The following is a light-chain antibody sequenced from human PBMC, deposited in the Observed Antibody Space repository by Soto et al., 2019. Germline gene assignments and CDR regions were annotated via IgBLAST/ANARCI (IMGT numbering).Light chain of an antibody. Sequence: DIQMTQSPSSLSASVGDRVTITCQASQGISNYLAWYQQKPGKVPSLLIYAASTLQSGVPSRFSGSGSGTDFTLTISSLQPEDVATYYCQNYYSGPRTFGQGTRLEIK. V-gene: IGKV1-27*01. CDR1: QGISNY. CDR3: QNYYSGPRT. CDR2: AAS. J-gene: IGKJ5*01.